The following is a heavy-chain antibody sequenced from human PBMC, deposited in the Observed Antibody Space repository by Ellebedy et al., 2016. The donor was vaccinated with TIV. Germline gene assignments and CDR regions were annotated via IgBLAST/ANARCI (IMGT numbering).Heavy chain of an antibody. CDR3: ADPYCSGGSCYSRRFYFDS. V-gene: IGHV1-69*10. CDR2: IIPVVGIA. Sequence: SVKVSCKASGGTFSRSAISWVRQAPGQGLEWMGGIIPVVGIANYAQKFQGRLTITADLSSSTAYMELSSLRSEDTAVYYCADPYCSGGSCYSRRFYFDSWGQGTLVTVSS. D-gene: IGHD2-15*01. J-gene: IGHJ4*02. CDR1: GGTFSRSA.